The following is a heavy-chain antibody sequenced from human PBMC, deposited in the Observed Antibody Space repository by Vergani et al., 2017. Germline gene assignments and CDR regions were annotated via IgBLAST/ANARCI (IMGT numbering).Heavy chain of an antibody. CDR3: ARRSALGYCSGVSGYPQLNWFDP. J-gene: IGHJ5*02. V-gene: IGHV4-38-2*01. Sequence: QVQLQESGPGLVKPSETLSLTCVVSGYSISSGYYWGWIRQPPGKGLEWIGSIYHSGSTYYNPSLKSRVTISVDTSKNQFSLKLNTVTAADTAVYYCARRSALGYCSGVSGYPQLNWFDPWGQGTLVTVSS. D-gene: IGHD2-15*01. CDR1: GYSISSGYY. CDR2: IYHSGST.